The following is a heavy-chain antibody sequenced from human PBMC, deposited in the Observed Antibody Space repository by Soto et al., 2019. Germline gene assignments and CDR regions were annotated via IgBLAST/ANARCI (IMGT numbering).Heavy chain of an antibody. CDR3: ARDLATIFGVVTVPGY. J-gene: IGHJ4*02. V-gene: IGHV3-11*01. CDR1: GFTFSDYY. Sequence: GGSLRLSCAASGFTFSDYYMSWIRQAPGKGLEWVSYISSSGSTIYYADSVKGRFTISRDNAKNSLYLQMNSLRAEDTAVYYCARDLATIFGVVTVPGYWGQGTLVTVSS. D-gene: IGHD3-3*01. CDR2: ISSSGSTI.